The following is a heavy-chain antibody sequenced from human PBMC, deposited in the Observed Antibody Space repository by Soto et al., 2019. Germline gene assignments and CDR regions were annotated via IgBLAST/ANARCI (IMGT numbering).Heavy chain of an antibody. CDR1: EVAFSTYG. D-gene: IGHD3-10*01. J-gene: IGHJ4*02. Sequence: QVQLVESGGAVVQPGTSLRLSCAASEVAFSTYGVHWVRQAPGKGLEWVAILSYDGHNEYYTDSVKGRFTISRDTSRNTLYLQMDRLRADDTAMYYCAKDRGFGEYLFDSWGQGTLVTVSS. V-gene: IGHV3-30*18. CDR2: LSYDGHNE. CDR3: AKDRGFGEYLFDS.